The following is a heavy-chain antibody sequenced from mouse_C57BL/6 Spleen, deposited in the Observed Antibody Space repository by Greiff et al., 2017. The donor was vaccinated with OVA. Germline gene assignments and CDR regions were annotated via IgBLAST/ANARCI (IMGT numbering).Heavy chain of an antibody. J-gene: IGHJ2*01. CDR1: GYTFTSYW. D-gene: IGHD2-10*02. Sequence: QVQLQQPGAELVKPGASVKLSCKASGYTFTSYWMQWVKQRPGQGLEWIGEIDPSDSYTDYNPKFKGKATLTVDTSSSTAYMQLSSLTSEDSAVYSCARWEYGNYYFDYWGQGTTLTVSS. CDR3: ARWEYGNYYFDY. CDR2: IDPSDSYT. V-gene: IGHV1-50*01.